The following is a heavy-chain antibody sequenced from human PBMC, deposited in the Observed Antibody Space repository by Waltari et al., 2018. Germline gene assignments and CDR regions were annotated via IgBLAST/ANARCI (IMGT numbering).Heavy chain of an antibody. J-gene: IGHJ6*02. V-gene: IGHV1-69*08. CDR1: GGTFSSYT. Sequence: QVQLVQSGAEVKKPGSSVKVSCKASGGTFSSYTISWVRQAAGQGLEWMGKIIPSLGIANYAQKFKGRVTITADKSTSTAYMELSSLRSEDTAVYYCAREGIAVAGDYYYYCGMDVWGQGTTVTVSS. CDR3: AREGIAVAGDYYYYCGMDV. CDR2: IIPSLGIA. D-gene: IGHD6-19*01.